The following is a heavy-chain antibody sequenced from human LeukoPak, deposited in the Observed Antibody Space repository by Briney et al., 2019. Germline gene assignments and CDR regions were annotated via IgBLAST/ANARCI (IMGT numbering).Heavy chain of an antibody. CDR2: ISAYNGNT. Sequence: ASVKVSCKASGYTFTSHGISWVRQAPGQGLEWMGWISAYNGNTNYAQKLQGRVTMTTDTSTSTAYMELRSLRSDDTAVYYCARAPRYYDSSGYYSRAWGQGTLVTVSS. CDR3: ARAPRYYDSSGYYSRA. CDR1: GYTFTSHG. D-gene: IGHD3-22*01. J-gene: IGHJ5*02. V-gene: IGHV1-18*01.